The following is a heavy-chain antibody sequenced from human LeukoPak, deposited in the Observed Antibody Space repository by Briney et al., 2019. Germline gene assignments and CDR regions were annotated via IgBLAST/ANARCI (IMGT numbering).Heavy chain of an antibody. V-gene: IGHV4-59*01. D-gene: IGHD6-19*01. CDR3: ARAESVAVPYYYYYYMDV. J-gene: IGHJ6*03. Sequence: PSETLFLTCTVSGGSISSYYWSWLRQPPGKGLEWIGYIYYSGSTNYNPSLKSRVTISVDTSKNQFSLKLSSVTAADTAVYYCARAESVAVPYYYYYYMDVWGRGTTVTVSS. CDR2: IYYSGST. CDR1: GGSISSYY.